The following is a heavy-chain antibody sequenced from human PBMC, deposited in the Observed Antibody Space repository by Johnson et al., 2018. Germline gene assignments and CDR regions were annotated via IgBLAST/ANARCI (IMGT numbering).Heavy chain of an antibody. Sequence: QVQLVQSGGGVVQHGRSLTLSCAASGFPFSSYGMHWVRQAPGKGLEWVAVIWYDGSNKYYADSIEGRFTISRDNSKKTLYLQINTLGYEDTAVYYCARLNYYDSLTYRGGSLDIWGHGTLVTVSS. V-gene: IGHV3-33*01. CDR3: ARLNYYDSLTYRGGSLDI. J-gene: IGHJ3*02. D-gene: IGHD3-22*01. CDR2: IWYDGSNK. CDR1: GFPFSSYG.